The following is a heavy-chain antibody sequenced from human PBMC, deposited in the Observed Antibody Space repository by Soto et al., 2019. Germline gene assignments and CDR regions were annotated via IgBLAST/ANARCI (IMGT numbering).Heavy chain of an antibody. Sequence: SGPTLVNPTQTLTLTCTFSGFSLSTSGVGVGWIRQPPGKALEWLALIYWDDDKRYSPSLKSRLTITKDTSKNQVVLTMTDMESVDTALYCCAHRLLEDYYDSSGSSWLDPWGQGTLVTV. V-gene: IGHV2-5*02. J-gene: IGHJ5*02. CDR1: GFSLSTSGVG. CDR3: AHRLLEDYYDSSGSSWLDP. CDR2: IYWDDDK. D-gene: IGHD3-22*01.